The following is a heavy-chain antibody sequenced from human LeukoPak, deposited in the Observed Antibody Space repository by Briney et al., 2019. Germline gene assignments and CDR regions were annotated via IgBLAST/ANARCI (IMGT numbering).Heavy chain of an antibody. J-gene: IGHJ4*02. CDR2: ISGSGGST. V-gene: IGHV3-23*01. CDR3: ARVFSGTLTFDH. Sequence: GGSLRLSCAASGFTFSSYAMSWVRQAPGKGLEWVSVISGSGGSTNYAASVKGRFTISRDNSKNTLYVEMKSLRAEDTAVYYCARVFSGTLTFDHWGQGTLVAVSS. D-gene: IGHD3-9*01. CDR1: GFTFSSYA.